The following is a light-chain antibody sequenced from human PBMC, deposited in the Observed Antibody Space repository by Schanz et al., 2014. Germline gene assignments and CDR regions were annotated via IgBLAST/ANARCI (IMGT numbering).Light chain of an antibody. CDR3: AAWDDSLNGQV. J-gene: IGLJ3*02. CDR1: SSNIGSNY. Sequence: QSVLTQPPSASGTPGQRVTISCSGSSSNIGSNYVYWYQQLPGMAPKLLIYRNNQRPSGVPDRFSGSKSGTSASLAISGLQSEDEADYYCAAWDDSLNGQVFGGGTKLTVL. V-gene: IGLV1-47*01. CDR2: RNN.